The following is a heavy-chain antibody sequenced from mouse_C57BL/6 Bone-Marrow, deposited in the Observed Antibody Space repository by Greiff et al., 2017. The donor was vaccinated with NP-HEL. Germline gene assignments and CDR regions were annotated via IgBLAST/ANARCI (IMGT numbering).Heavy chain of an antibody. CDR3: ARSLCWEKGFAY. CDR1: EYDFPSYD. CDR2: INSDGGST. V-gene: IGHV5-2*01. D-gene: IGHD6-5*01. Sequence: EVKVVESGGGLVQPGASLKLSCESNEYDFPSYDMPWVRQTPGKRLELVAAINSDGGSTYYPDTIEGRFIISRDNTKNTLYLQMSSLRSEDTALDYCARSLCWEKGFAYWGQGTLVTVSA. J-gene: IGHJ3*01.